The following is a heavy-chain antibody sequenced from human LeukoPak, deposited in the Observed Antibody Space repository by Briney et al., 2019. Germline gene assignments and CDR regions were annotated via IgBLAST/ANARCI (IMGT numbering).Heavy chain of an antibody. V-gene: IGHV4-39*01. CDR2: IYYSGST. CDR1: GGSISSSSYY. J-gene: IGHJ4*02. D-gene: IGHD3-3*01. CDR3: VRQVTYYDFWSGYLPRDY. Sequence: NASETLSLTCTVSGGSISSSSYYWGWIRQPPGKGLEWIGSIYYSGSTYYNPSLKSRVTISVDTSKNQFSLKLSSVTAADTAVYYCVRQVTYYDFWSGYLPRDYWGQGTLVTVSS.